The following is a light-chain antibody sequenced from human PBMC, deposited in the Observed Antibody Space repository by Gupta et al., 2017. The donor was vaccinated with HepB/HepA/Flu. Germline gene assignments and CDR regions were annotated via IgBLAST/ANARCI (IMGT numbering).Light chain of an antibody. CDR3: HQHNSSPPGT. V-gene: IGKV1-9*01. Sequence: IKLTQSPSFLSASVGDRVTITCRASQGISNYLAWYQQKTRKAPKLLIYAASTWQRGVPSGFFGSGGGRKFSPTTISRQQEDFAAYYYHQHNSSPPGTFGQGTKVEIK. CDR1: QGISNY. J-gene: IGKJ1*01. CDR2: AAS.